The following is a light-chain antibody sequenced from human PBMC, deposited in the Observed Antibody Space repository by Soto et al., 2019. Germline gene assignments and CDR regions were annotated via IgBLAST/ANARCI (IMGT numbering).Light chain of an antibody. Sequence: QSALTQPPSASGSPGQSVTISCTGTSSDVGGYNYVSWYQQYPGKAPKMMIYEVTKRPSGVPDRFSGSKSGNTASLTVSGLLTEDEADYYCSSYAGSNTVFGGGTQLTVL. CDR1: SSDVGGYNY. J-gene: IGLJ2*01. CDR2: EVT. CDR3: SSYAGSNTV. V-gene: IGLV2-8*01.